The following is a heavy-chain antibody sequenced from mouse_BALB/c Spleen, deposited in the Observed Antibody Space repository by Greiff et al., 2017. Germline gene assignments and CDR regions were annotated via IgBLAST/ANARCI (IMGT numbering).Heavy chain of an antibody. CDR3: ARENPEYGSYKFAY. V-gene: IGHV3-2*02. CDR2: ISYSGST. J-gene: IGHJ3*01. D-gene: IGHD2-10*02. CDR1: GYSITSDYA. Sequence: EVKVEESGPGLVKPSQSLSLTCTVTGYSITSDYAWNLIRQFPGNKLERMGYISYSGSTSYNPSLKSRISIPRDTSKNQFFLQWNSVSTEDTATYSCARENPEYGSYKFAYWGQGTLVTVSA.